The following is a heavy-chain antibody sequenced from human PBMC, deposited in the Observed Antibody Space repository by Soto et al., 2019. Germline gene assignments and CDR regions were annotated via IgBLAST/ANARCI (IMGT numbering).Heavy chain of an antibody. CDR3: ARRSAGDYYYYYYMDV. CDR1: GFTFSSYS. V-gene: IGHV3-48*01. CDR2: ISSSSSTI. J-gene: IGHJ6*03. Sequence: GGSLRLSCAASGFTFSSYSMNWVRQAPGKGLEWVSYISSSSSTIYYADSVKGRFTISRDNAKNSLYLQMNSLRAEDTAVYYCARRSAGDYYYYYYMDVWGKGTSLTVSS.